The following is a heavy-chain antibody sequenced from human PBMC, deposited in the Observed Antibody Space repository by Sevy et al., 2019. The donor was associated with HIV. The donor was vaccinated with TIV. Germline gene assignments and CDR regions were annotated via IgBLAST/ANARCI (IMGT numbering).Heavy chain of an antibody. V-gene: IGHV3-33*01. CDR3: ARDHEFYDYGDYGPTFFPDY. Sequence: GGSLRLSCAASGFSFSSYGMHWVRQAPGKGLEWVALIWFDGSNSYYADSVKGRFTISRDTSKYTVYLQMNSLRAEDTAVYYCARDHEFYDYGDYGPTFFPDYWGQGNLVTVSS. D-gene: IGHD4-17*01. J-gene: IGHJ4*02. CDR2: IWFDGSNS. CDR1: GFSFSSYG.